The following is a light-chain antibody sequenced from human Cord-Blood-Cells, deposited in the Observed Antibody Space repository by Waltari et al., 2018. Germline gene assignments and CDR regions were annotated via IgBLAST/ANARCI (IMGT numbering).Light chain of an antibody. CDR1: QSVSSSY. V-gene: IGKV3-20*01. J-gene: IGKJ1*01. CDR3: QQYGSSPPT. Sequence: EIVLTQSPGTLSLSPGESATLSCRASQSVSSSYLAWYQQKPGQAPRLLIYGASSRATGIPDRFSGSGSGTDFTLTISRLEPEDFAVYYCQQYGSSPPTFGQETKVEIK. CDR2: GAS.